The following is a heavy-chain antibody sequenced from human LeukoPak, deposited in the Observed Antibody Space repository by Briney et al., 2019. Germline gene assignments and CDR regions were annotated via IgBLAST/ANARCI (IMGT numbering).Heavy chain of an antibody. CDR2: IHYSGST. D-gene: IGHD3-10*01. J-gene: IGHJ5*02. CDR1: GVSISSGDYY. V-gene: IGHV4-30-4*01. Sequence: SQTLSLTCTVSGVSISSGDYYWSWVRQPPGKGLEWIGYIHYSGSTYYNPSLKSRFTISVDTSKNQFSLKLSSVTAADTAVYYCARDNYYGSGYNWFDPWGQGTLVTVSS. CDR3: ARDNYYGSGYNWFDP.